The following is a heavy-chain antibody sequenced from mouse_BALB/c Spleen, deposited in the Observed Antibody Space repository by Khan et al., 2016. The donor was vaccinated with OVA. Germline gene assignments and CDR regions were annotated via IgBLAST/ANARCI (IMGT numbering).Heavy chain of an antibody. D-gene: IGHD1-2*01. CDR3: ARRNYFGYTFAY. Sequence: QVQLQQSGAELARPGASVKLSCKASGYTFTDYYINWVKQRTGQGLEWIGEINPGSGDIYYNEKFKGKATLTAEKSSSTAYMQLISLTSEDSAVYFCARRNYFGYTFAYWGQGTLVTVSA. J-gene: IGHJ3*01. CDR1: GYTFTDYY. V-gene: IGHV1-77*01. CDR2: INPGSGDI.